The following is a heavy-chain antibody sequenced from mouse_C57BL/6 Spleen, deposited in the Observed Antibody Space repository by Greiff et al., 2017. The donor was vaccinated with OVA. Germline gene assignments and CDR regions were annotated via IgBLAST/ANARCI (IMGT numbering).Heavy chain of an antibody. V-gene: IGHV5-17*01. CDR2: ISSGSSTI. D-gene: IGHD1-1*01. CDR1: GFTFSDYG. J-gene: IGHJ3*01. Sequence: EVQLVESGGGLVKPGGSLKLSCAASGFTFSDYGMHWVRQAPEKGLEWVAYISSGSSTIYYADTVKCRFTITRANANNTLFLQMTSLRSEDTAMYYCARAGYYGSSSWFAYWGQGTLVTVSA. CDR3: ARAGYYGSSSWFAY.